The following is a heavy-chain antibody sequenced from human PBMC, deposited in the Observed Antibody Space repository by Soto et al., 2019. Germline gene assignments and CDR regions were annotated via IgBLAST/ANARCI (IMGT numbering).Heavy chain of an antibody. CDR3: AKAYDVRILYYPGAFDI. V-gene: IGHV3-23*01. D-gene: IGHD2-8*01. J-gene: IGHJ3*02. CDR1: GFTFSSYA. Sequence: GGSLRLSCAASGFTFSSYAMSWVRQAPGKGLEWVSAISGSGGSTYYADSVKGRFTISRDNSKNTLYLQMNSLRAKDTAVYYCAKAYDVRILYYPGAFDIWGQGTMVTVSS. CDR2: ISGSGGST.